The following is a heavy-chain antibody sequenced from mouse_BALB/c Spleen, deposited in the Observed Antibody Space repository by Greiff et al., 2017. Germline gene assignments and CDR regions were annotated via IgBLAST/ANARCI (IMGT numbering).Heavy chain of an antibody. Sequence: VHVKQSGPELVKPGASVKIPCKASGYTFTDYNMDWVKQSHGKSLEWIGDINPNNGGTIYNQKFKGKATLTVDKSSSTAYMELRSLTSEDTAVYYCARKDYGNYVAWFAYWGQGTLVTVSA. D-gene: IGHD2-1*01. V-gene: IGHV1-18*01. CDR2: INPNNGGT. J-gene: IGHJ3*01. CDR3: ARKDYGNYVAWFAY. CDR1: GYTFTDYN.